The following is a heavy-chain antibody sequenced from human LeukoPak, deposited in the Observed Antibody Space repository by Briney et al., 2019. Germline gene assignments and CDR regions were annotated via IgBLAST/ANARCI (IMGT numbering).Heavy chain of an antibody. CDR3: ARDHLGYSFDY. J-gene: IGHJ4*02. CDR2: ISSNGGST. CDR1: GFTFSTST. Sequence: GGSLRLSCSASGFTFSTSTMHWVRQAPGKGLESVSGISSNGGSTYYADSVKGRFTISRDNSKNTLYLQMSSLRADDTAVYYCARDHLGYSFDYWGQGTLVTVSS. V-gene: IGHV3-64D*06.